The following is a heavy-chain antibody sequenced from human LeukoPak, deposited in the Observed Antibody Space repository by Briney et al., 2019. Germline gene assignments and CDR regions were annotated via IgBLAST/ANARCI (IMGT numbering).Heavy chain of an antibody. CDR3: ARDLGDYYFDY. CDR1: GFTFSSYN. Sequence: GGSLRLSCAASGFTFSSYNMNWVRQAPGKGLEWVSSISSSSYIYYADSVKGRFTISRDNAKNSLYLQMNSLRAEDTAVYYCARDLGDYYFDYWGQGTLVTVST. J-gene: IGHJ4*02. V-gene: IGHV3-21*01. CDR2: ISSSSYI.